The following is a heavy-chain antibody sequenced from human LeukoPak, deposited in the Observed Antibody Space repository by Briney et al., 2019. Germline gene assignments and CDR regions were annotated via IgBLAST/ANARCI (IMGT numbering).Heavy chain of an antibody. CDR1: GYTFTSYG. V-gene: IGHV1-18*01. J-gene: IGHJ4*02. CDR2: ISAYNGNT. Sequence: ASVNVSCTASGYTFTSYGISWVRQAPGQGLEWMGWISAYNGNTNYAQKLQGRVTMTTGTSTSTAYMELRSLRSDDTAVYYCARDDQNTYYYDSSGFLGLWGQGTLVTVSS. CDR3: ARDDQNTYYYDSSGFLGL. D-gene: IGHD3-22*01.